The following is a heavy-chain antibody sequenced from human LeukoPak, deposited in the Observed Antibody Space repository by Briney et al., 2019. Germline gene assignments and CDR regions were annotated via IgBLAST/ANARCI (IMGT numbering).Heavy chain of an antibody. CDR2: VSYDGSNK. V-gene: IGHV3-30-3*01. D-gene: IGHD1-26*01. CDR1: GFIFSSYA. CDR3: ATIGDRRSGELYRIDY. J-gene: IGHJ4*02. Sequence: GRSLRLSCAASGFIFSSYAMHWVRQAPGRGLEWVAVVSYDGSNKYYADSVKGRFTISRDNSKNTLYLQMNSLRAEDAAVYYCATIGDRRSGELYRIDYWGQGTVVTVSS.